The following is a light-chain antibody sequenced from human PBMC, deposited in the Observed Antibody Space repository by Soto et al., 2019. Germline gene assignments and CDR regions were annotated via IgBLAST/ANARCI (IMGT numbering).Light chain of an antibody. CDR3: QHYNSYSGA. J-gene: IGKJ1*01. CDR2: KAS. Sequence: DIQMTQSPSTLSASVGDRVTITCRASQSISSWLAWYQQKPGKAPKLLIYKASTLKSRVPSRFSGSGSGTEFTLTISSLQPDDFATYYCQHYNSYSGAFGQGTKVDIK. CDR1: QSISSW. V-gene: IGKV1-5*03.